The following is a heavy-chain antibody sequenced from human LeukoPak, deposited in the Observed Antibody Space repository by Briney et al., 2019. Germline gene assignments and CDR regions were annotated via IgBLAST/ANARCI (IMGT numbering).Heavy chain of an antibody. CDR2: IGAGGSKT. Sequence: GGSLRLSCAASGFTFSSFAMSWVRQAPGKGQEWVSIIGAGGSKTYYADSVKGRFTISRDNSKNTLYLQMNSLRAEDTAVYACVKDHRDSGNYYYYYGMDVWGQGTTVAVSS. D-gene: IGHD1-26*01. CDR3: VKDHRDSGNYYYYYGMDV. CDR1: GFTFSSFA. V-gene: IGHV3-23*01. J-gene: IGHJ6*02.